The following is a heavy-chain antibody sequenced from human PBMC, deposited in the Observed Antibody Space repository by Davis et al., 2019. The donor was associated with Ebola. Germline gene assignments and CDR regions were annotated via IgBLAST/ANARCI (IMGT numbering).Heavy chain of an antibody. Sequence: MPSETLSLTCTVSGGSMSSYYWSWIRQPPGKGLEWVGYIYYSGRTNYNPSLKSRLTISVDTSKNQFSLKLSSVTAADTAVYYCARWGDYFDYWGQGALVTVSS. V-gene: IGHV4-59*08. J-gene: IGHJ4*02. CDR3: ARWGDYFDY. CDR2: IYYSGRT. CDR1: GGSMSSYY. D-gene: IGHD1-26*01.